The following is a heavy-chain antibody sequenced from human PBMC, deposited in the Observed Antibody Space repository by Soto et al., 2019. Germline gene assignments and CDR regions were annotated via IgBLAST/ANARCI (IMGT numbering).Heavy chain of an antibody. CDR2: IGGDGVNE. D-gene: IGHD2-8*01. Sequence: EVQLLESGGGLVQSGGSLRLSCVASRFTFSDYAMSWVHQAPGKGLEWVSAIGGDGVNEHYTDSVKGRFTISRDNSKNTLYLQMNSLRAEDTAMYYCAKDQFKANGQFDAFDVWGQGTVVTVSS. CDR1: RFTFSDYA. CDR3: AKDQFKANGQFDAFDV. V-gene: IGHV3-23*01. J-gene: IGHJ3*01.